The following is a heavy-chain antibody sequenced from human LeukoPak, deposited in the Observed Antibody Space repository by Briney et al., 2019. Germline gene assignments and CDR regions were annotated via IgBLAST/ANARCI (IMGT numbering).Heavy chain of an antibody. Sequence: PLETLSLTCTVSGGSVSSGGYYWSWIRQPPGKGLEWIGYIYHSGSTYYNPSLKSRVTISVDRSKNQFSLKLSSVTAADTAVYYCARSRNYYDSSGPGDFDYWGQGTLVTVSS. J-gene: IGHJ4*02. D-gene: IGHD3-22*01. V-gene: IGHV4-30-2*01. CDR2: IYHSGST. CDR3: ARSRNYYDSSGPGDFDY. CDR1: GGSVSSGGYY.